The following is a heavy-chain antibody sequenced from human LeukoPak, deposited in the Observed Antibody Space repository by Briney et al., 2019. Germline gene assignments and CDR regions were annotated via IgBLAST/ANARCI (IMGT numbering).Heavy chain of an antibody. CDR3: ARDLIRYFDP. J-gene: IGHJ5*02. V-gene: IGHV4-59*12. D-gene: IGHD3-9*01. CDR2: IYYSGST. CDR1: GGSISSYY. Sequence: SETLSLTCTVSGGSISSYYWSWIRQPPGKGLEWIGYIYYSGSTNYNPSLKSRVTISVDTSKNQFSLKLSSVTAADTAVYYCARDLIRYFDPWGQGTLVTVSS.